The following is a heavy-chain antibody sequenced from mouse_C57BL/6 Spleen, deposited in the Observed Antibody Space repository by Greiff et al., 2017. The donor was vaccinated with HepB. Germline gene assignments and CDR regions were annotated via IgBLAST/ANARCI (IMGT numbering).Heavy chain of an antibody. CDR2: ISSGSSTI. CDR1: GFTFSDYG. Sequence: DVQLVESGGGLVKPGGSLKLSCAASGFTFSDYGMHWVRQAPEKGLEWVAYISSGSSTIYYADTVKGRFTISRDNAKNTLFLQMTSLRSEDTAMYYCARIRTGYFDYWGQGTTLTVSS. J-gene: IGHJ2*01. V-gene: IGHV5-17*01. CDR3: ARIRTGYFDY.